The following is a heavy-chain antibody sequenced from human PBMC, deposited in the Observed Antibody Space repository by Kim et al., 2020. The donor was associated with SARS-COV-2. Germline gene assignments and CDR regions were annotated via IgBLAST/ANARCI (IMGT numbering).Heavy chain of an antibody. J-gene: IGHJ6*02. D-gene: IGHD1-1*01. Sequence: GGSLRLSCAASGFTFSSYAMSWVRQAPGKGLEWVSAISGSGGSTYYADSVKGRFTISRDNSKNTLYLQMNSLRAEDTAVYYCAPVGLEGYYYYYGMDVWGQGTTVTVSS. V-gene: IGHV3-23*01. CDR3: APVGLEGYYYYYGMDV. CDR1: GFTFSSYA. CDR2: ISGSGGST.